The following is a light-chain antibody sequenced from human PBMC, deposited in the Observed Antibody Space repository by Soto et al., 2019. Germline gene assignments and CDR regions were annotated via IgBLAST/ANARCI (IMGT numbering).Light chain of an antibody. CDR1: QSVSSY. CDR3: QQYGESLYT. CDR2: GTS. J-gene: IGKJ2*01. V-gene: IGKV3-20*01. Sequence: EIVLAQSPATLSVTPGERITLSCRASQSVSSYLAWYQQKPGQAPKLLIYGTSNRATGVPDRFSGSGSGTDFILNISRLGPEDFAVYYCQQYGESLYTFGQGTKVDIK.